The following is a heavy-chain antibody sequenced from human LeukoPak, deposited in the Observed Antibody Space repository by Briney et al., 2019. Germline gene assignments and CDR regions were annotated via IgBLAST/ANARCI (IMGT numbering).Heavy chain of an antibody. CDR1: GYTFTGYY. Sequence: ASVKVSCTASGYTFTGYYMHWVRQAPGQGLEWMGWINPNSGGTNYAQKFQGRVTMTRDTSISTAYMELSRLRSDDTAVYYCARMFRYCSSTSCLPYFDYWGQGTLVTVSS. D-gene: IGHD2-2*01. V-gene: IGHV1-2*02. CDR2: INPNSGGT. J-gene: IGHJ4*02. CDR3: ARMFRYCSSTSCLPYFDY.